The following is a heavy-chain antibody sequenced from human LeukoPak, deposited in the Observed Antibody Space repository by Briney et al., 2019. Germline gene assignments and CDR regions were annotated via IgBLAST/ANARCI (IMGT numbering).Heavy chain of an antibody. D-gene: IGHD3-10*02. CDR2: ISSSGSTI. V-gene: IGHV3-48*03. CDR1: GFAFSSYE. Sequence: GGSLRLSCAASGFAFSSYEMSWVRQAPGKGLEWVSYISSSGSTIYYADSVKGRFTISRDNAKNSLYLQMNSLRAEDTAVYYCAELGITMIGGVWGKGTTVTISS. CDR3: AELGITMIGGV. J-gene: IGHJ6*04.